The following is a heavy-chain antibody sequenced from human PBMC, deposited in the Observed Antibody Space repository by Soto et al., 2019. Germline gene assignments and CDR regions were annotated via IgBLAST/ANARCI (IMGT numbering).Heavy chain of an antibody. CDR1: GYTFNNYY. V-gene: IGHV1-46*02. CDR3: ARDPIRNFDWSDRGDAFDI. D-gene: IGHD3-9*01. CDR2: INPSGGST. Sequence: QVQLVQSGAEVKNPGASVIVSCKASGYTFNNYYIHWVRQAPGQGLQWMGIINPSGGSTSYAQKFQGRVTMTRDTSTNTVYLALSRLRYEDTAVYYCARDPIRNFDWSDRGDAFDIWGQGIMVTVSS. J-gene: IGHJ3*02.